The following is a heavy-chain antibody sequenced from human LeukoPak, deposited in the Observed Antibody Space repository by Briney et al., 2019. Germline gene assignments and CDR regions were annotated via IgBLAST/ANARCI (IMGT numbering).Heavy chain of an antibody. CDR3: ATDTYYDFWSGYREYFQH. Sequence: GASVKVSCKASGYTFTGYYMHWVRQAPGQGLEWMGWINPNSGGTNYAQKFQGRVTMTRDTSISTAYMELSRLRSDDTAVYYCATDTYYDFWSGYREYFQHWGQGTLVTVSS. V-gene: IGHV1-2*02. D-gene: IGHD3-3*01. CDR2: INPNSGGT. CDR1: GYTFTGYY. J-gene: IGHJ1*01.